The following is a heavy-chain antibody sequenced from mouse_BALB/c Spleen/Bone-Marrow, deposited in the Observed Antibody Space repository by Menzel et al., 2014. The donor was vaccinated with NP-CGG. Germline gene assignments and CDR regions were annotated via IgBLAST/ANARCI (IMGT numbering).Heavy chain of an antibody. CDR2: INSNGGST. CDR1: GFTFSSYG. Sequence: DVMLVESGGGLVHPGGSLKLSCAASGFTFSSYGMSWVRQTPDKRLELVATINSNGGSTYYPDSVKGRFTISRDNAKNTLYLQMSSLKSEDTAMYYCARVSYYAMDYWGQGTSVTVSS. CDR3: ARVSYYAMDY. J-gene: IGHJ4*01. V-gene: IGHV5-6-3*01.